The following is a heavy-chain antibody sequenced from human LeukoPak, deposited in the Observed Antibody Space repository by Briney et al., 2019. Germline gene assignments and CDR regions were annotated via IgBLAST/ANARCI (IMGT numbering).Heavy chain of an antibody. CDR3: ARGRRDGYTLYYMDV. J-gene: IGHJ6*03. CDR1: GVSISSSYSY. D-gene: IGHD5-24*01. CDR2: IYYTGNT. Sequence: SETLSLTCTVSGVSISSSYSYWGWIRQPPGMGLEWIGSIYYTGNTYYNASLKSQVSISIDTSKNQFSLKLTSVTAADTAVYYCARGRRDGYTLYYMDVWGKGTTVTISS. V-gene: IGHV4-39*01.